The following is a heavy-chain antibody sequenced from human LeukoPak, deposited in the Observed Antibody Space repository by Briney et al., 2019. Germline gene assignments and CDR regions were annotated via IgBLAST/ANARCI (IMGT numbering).Heavy chain of an antibody. Sequence: SVKVSCKASGFTFTSSAMQWVRQARGQRLEWIGWIVVGSGNTNYAQKFQERVTITRDMSTSTAYMELSSLRSDDTAVYYCARYPRSRGRGANGDYWGQGTLVTVSS. D-gene: IGHD2-2*02. J-gene: IGHJ4*02. CDR2: IVVGSGNT. CDR3: ARYPRSRGRGANGDY. CDR1: GFTFTSSA. V-gene: IGHV1-58*02.